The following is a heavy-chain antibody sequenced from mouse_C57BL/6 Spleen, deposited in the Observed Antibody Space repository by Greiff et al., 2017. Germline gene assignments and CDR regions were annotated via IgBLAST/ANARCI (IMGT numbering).Heavy chain of an antibody. V-gene: IGHV1-76*01. J-gene: IGHJ1*03. Sequence: VQGVESGAELVRPGASVKLSCKASGYTFTDYYINWVKQRPGQGLEWIARIYPGSGNTYYNEKFTGKATLTAEKSSSTAYMQLSSLTSEDSAVYFCARGLLRYFDVWGTGTTVTVSS. CDR1: GYTFTDYY. D-gene: IGHD3-1*01. CDR3: ARGLLRYFDV. CDR2: IYPGSGNT.